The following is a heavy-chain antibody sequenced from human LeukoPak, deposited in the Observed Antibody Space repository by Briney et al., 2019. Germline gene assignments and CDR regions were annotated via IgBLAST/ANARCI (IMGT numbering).Heavy chain of an antibody. Sequence: GGSLTLSCAASGFSFNNKYMTWVRQTPAKGLEWVSVIYSGGGTYYADSVKGRFTISRDNPKNLLFLQINSLRVEDTAVYYCARETPRRGETRDGYRWGQGTLVTVSS. D-gene: IGHD5-24*01. CDR2: IYSGGGT. J-gene: IGHJ4*02. CDR3: ARETPRRGETRDGYR. CDR1: GFSFNNKY. V-gene: IGHV3-53*01.